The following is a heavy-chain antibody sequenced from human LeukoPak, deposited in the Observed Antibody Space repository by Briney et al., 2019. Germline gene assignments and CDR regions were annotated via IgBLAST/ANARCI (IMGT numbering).Heavy chain of an antibody. Sequence: GGSLRLSCAASGFTFSSYSMNWVRQAPGKGLEWVSSISSSSSYIYYADSVKGRFTISRDNAKNSLYLQMNSLRAEDTAVYYCARGVVVVPAAPPGWFDPWGQGTLVTVSS. J-gene: IGHJ5*02. CDR1: GFTFSSYS. CDR2: ISSSSSYI. CDR3: ARGVVVVPAAPPGWFDP. D-gene: IGHD2-2*01. V-gene: IGHV3-21*01.